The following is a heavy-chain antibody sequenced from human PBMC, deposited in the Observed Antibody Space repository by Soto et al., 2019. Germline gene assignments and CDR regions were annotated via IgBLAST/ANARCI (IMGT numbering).Heavy chain of an antibody. CDR1: GFTFSTYA. CDR3: VRDFTVAAIGVGVDY. CDR2: IWYDGSKK. V-gene: IGHV3-33*08. D-gene: IGHD6-19*01. J-gene: IGHJ4*02. Sequence: QVQLVESGGGVVQPGRSLRLSCAASGFTFSTYAMHWVRQAPGKGLEWVADIWYDGSKKNYADSVKGRFTISRDNSKDTLYLQMNSLRAEDAAVYYCVRDFTVAAIGVGVDYWGQGTLVTVSS.